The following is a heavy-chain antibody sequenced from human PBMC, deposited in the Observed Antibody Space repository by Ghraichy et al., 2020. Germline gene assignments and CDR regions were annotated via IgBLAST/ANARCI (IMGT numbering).Heavy chain of an antibody. J-gene: IGHJ1*01. CDR3: ATVVVNILRDPEYFQH. CDR1: GGSISSSNW. V-gene: IGHV4-4*02. CDR2: IYHSGST. Sequence: SETLSLTCAVSGGSISSSNWWSWVRQPPGKGLEWIGEIYHSGSTNYNPSLKSRVTISVDKSKNQFSLKLSSVTAADTAVYYCATVVVNILRDPEYFQHWGQGTLVTVSS. D-gene: IGHD3-3*01.